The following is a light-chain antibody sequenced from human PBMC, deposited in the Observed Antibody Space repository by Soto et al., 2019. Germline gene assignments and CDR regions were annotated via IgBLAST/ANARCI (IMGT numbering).Light chain of an antibody. CDR2: DVS. V-gene: IGLV2-11*01. CDR3: CSYAGRPYV. CDR1: SSDVGGYNY. Sequence: QSVLTQPRSVSVSPGQSVTISCTGTSSDVGGYNYVSWFQQHPGKAPKLMIYDVSKRPSGVPDRFSGSKSGNTASLTISGLQAEDEADYYCCSYAGRPYVFGTGTKVTVL. J-gene: IGLJ1*01.